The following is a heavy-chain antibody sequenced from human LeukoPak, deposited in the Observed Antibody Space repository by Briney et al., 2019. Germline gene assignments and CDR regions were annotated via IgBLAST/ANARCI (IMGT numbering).Heavy chain of an antibody. CDR2: ISGSGGST. D-gene: IGHD6-19*01. CDR1: GSTFSSYA. V-gene: IGHV3-23*01. Sequence: GGSLRLSCAASGSTFSSYAMSWVRQAPGKGLEWVSAISGSGGSTYYADSVKGRFTISRDNSKNTLYLQMNSLRAEDTAVYYCAKGSGWYWKYFDYWGQGTLVTVSS. CDR3: AKGSGWYWKYFDY. J-gene: IGHJ4*02.